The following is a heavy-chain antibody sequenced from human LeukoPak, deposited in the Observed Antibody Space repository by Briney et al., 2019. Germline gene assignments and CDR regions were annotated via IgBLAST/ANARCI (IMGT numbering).Heavy chain of an antibody. V-gene: IGHV3-53*01. CDR3: AKEDSSGRGSFDY. J-gene: IGHJ4*02. CDR2: IYSGGST. CDR1: GFTVSSNY. D-gene: IGHD6-19*01. Sequence: PGGSLRLSCAASGFTVSSNYMSWVRQAPGKGLEWVSVIYSGGSTYYADSVKGRFTISRDNSKNTLYLQMNSLRAEDTAVYYCAKEDSSGRGSFDYWGQGTLVTVSS.